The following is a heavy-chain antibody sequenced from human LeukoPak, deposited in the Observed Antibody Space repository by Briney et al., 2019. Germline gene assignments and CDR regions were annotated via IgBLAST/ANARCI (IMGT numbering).Heavy chain of an antibody. CDR2: INPNSGGT. D-gene: IGHD4-23*01. J-gene: IGHJ4*02. Sequence: ASVKVSCKASGYTFTGYYLHWVRQAPGQELEWMGWINPNSGGTNYAQKFQGRVTMTRDTSISTAYMELSRLRSDDTVVYYCARDPGDYGGNRFDYWGQGTLVTISS. CDR3: ARDPGDYGGNRFDY. V-gene: IGHV1-2*02. CDR1: GYTFTGYY.